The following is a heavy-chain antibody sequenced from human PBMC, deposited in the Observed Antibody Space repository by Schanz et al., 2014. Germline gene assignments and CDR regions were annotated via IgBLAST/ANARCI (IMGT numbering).Heavy chain of an antibody. J-gene: IGHJ4*02. CDR2: IGNGGVTI. CDR3: ARGGSGSHYRLDY. V-gene: IGHV3-23*01. Sequence: EVQLLESGGGLVQPGGSLRLSCASSGFSFTTYAMTWVRQAPGKGLEWVSYIGNGGVTIYYADSVKGRFTISRDNSKITLYLQMNSLRAEDTGLYFCARGGSGSHYRLDYWGQGTLVTVSS. CDR1: GFSFTTYA. D-gene: IGHD1-26*01.